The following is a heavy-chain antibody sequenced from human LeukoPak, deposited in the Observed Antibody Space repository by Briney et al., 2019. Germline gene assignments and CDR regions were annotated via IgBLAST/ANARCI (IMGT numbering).Heavy chain of an antibody. Sequence: GSLRLSCAASGFTFDNFGMTWVRQTPGKGLECVSNINWNGGTTNYADSVKGRFTVSRDNAKNSLYLQMNSLRAEDTAFYYCAKSSLVVPATADYWGQGTLVTVSS. CDR1: GFTFDNFG. J-gene: IGHJ4*02. V-gene: IGHV3-20*04. CDR3: AKSSLVVPATADY. CDR2: INWNGGTT. D-gene: IGHD2-15*01.